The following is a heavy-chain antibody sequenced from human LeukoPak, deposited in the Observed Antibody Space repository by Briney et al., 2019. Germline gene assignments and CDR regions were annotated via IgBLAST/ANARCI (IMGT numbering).Heavy chain of an antibody. Sequence: GGSLRLSCAASGFSVSNKYMSWVRQAPGKGLEWVSVIYTGGDTYYADSVTGRFTISRDNSKNTVNLQMNSLRAEDTALYYCAGGQMFTSGGFDDWGQGTLVTVSS. D-gene: IGHD6-19*01. CDR1: GFSVSNKY. CDR2: IYTGGDT. V-gene: IGHV3-53*01. CDR3: AGGQMFTSGGFDD. J-gene: IGHJ4*02.